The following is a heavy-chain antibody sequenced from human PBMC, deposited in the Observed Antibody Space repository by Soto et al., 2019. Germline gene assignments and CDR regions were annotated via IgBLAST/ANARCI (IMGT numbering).Heavy chain of an antibody. CDR1: GFTFSNYA. J-gene: IGHJ3*02. V-gene: IGHV3-23*01. Sequence: EVQLLESGGDLVQTVGSLSLSCAASGFTFSNYAMMWVRQAPGRGPEWVSAIRGSGSGTVYADSVRGRFTISRDNSKNTLYLHMNSLRADDTAVYYCGRDPNGDYIGAFDMWGQGTMVTVSS. CDR2: IRGSGSGT. D-gene: IGHD4-17*01. CDR3: GRDPNGDYIGAFDM.